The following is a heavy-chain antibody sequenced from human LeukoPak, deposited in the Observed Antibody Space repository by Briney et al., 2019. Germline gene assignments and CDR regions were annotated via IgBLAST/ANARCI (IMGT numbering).Heavy chain of an antibody. CDR2: IIPIFGTA. V-gene: IGHV1-69*13. D-gene: IGHD3-10*01. J-gene: IGHJ4*02. Sequence: ASVKVSCKASGGTFSSYAISWVRQAPGQGLEWMGGIIPIFGTANYAQKFQGRVTITADESTSTAYMELRSLRSDDTAVYYCARDTPIWFGELSNPRFDYWGQGTLVTVSS. CDR1: GGTFSSYA. CDR3: ARDTPIWFGELSNPRFDY.